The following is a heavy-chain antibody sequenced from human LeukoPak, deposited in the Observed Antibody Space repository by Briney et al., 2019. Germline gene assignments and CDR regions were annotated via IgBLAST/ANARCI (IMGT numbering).Heavy chain of an antibody. D-gene: IGHD1-26*01. Sequence: PGGSPRLSCAATGYSFKDYGMHWVRQPPGKGLEWVSAINWNGGGTDYADSVKGRFTIFRDNAKNSLYLQLSSLRPEDTALYYCAKHLTATNTYIFFGLDVWGQGTSVTVSS. CDR3: AKHLTATNTYIFFGLDV. CDR1: GYSFKDYG. J-gene: IGHJ6*02. V-gene: IGHV3-9*01. CDR2: INWNGGGT.